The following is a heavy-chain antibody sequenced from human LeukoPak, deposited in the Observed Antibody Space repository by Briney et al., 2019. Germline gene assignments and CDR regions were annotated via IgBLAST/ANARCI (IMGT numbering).Heavy chain of an antibody. CDR3: AKDLGYQEVFDY. CDR2: SNK. CDR1: GFTFSSYG. D-gene: IGHD2-15*01. Sequence: GGSLRLSCAASGFTFSSYGVHWVRQAPGKGLEWVEGSNKYYADSVKGRFTISRDNSKNTLYLQMNSLRAEDTAVYYYAKDLGYQEVFDYWGQGTLVTVSS. V-gene: IGHV3-30*02. J-gene: IGHJ4*02.